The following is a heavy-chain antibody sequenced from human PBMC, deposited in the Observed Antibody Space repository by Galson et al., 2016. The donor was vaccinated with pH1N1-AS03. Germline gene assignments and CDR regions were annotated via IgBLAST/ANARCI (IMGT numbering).Heavy chain of an antibody. V-gene: IGHV3-30-3*01. J-gene: IGHJ3*01. Sequence: SLRLSCAVSGFTLSSHSMHWARQAPDEGLEWVAGISYHGNNKFYAHSVKGRFTISRDSLQNTLDLQMNSLSAEDSAVYFCARETIRAGEFDLWGRGTVVTVSS. CDR2: ISYHGNNK. CDR3: ARETIRAGEFDL. CDR1: GFTLSSHS. D-gene: IGHD1-26*01.